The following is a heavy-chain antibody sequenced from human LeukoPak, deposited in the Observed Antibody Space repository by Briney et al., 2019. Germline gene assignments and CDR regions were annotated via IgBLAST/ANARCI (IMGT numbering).Heavy chain of an antibody. CDR1: GGSISSYY. CDR2: IYTSGST. D-gene: IGHD2-21*02. Sequence: SETLSLTCTVSGGSISSYYWSWIRQPAGKGLEWIGRIYTSGSTNYNPSLKSRVTMSVDTSKNQFSLKLSSVTAADTAVYYCARGTPYCGGDCYSAQFDYWGQGTLVTVSS. J-gene: IGHJ4*02. V-gene: IGHV4-4*07. CDR3: ARGTPYCGGDCYSAQFDY.